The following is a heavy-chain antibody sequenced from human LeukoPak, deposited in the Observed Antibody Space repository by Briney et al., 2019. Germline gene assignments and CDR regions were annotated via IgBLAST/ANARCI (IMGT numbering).Heavy chain of an antibody. D-gene: IGHD2-8*01. CDR3: AKRQAYGPDYCTYAVCFPFDY. CDR1: GFTFSSYG. V-gene: IGHV3-30*02. Sequence: EGSLRLSCAASGFTFSSYGMHWVRQAPGKGLEWVAFIRYDGSNKYYADSVKGRFTISRDNSKNTLYLQMNSLRAEDTAVYYCAKRQAYGPDYCTYAVCFPFDYWGQGNLVTVSS. CDR2: IRYDGSNK. J-gene: IGHJ4*02.